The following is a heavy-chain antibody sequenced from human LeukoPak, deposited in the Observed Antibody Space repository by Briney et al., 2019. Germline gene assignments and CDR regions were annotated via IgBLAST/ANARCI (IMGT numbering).Heavy chain of an antibody. J-gene: IGHJ4*02. CDR3: AKDSAYSSSSWPDY. CDR2: ISGSGGST. Sequence: GGSLRLSCAASGFTVSSNYMSWVRQAPGKGLEWVSGISGSGGSTNYADSVKGRFTISRDNSKNTLYLQMKSLRAEDTAIYYCAKDSAYSSSSWPDYWGQGTLVTVSS. CDR1: GFTVSSNY. D-gene: IGHD6-13*01. V-gene: IGHV3-23*01.